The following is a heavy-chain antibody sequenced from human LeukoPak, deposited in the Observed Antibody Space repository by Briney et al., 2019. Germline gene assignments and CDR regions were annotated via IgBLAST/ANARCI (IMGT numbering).Heavy chain of an antibody. V-gene: IGHV4-31*03. CDR2: VCHDGGT. J-gene: IGHJ4*02. CDR1: GGSISSGGYC. Sequence: SETLSLTCTVSGGSISSGGYCWSWIRQHPGKGLEWIGYVCHDGGTSYNPSLKSRVTVAIDTSKNQFSLKLSSVTAADTAVYYCARSPYLDYWGQGTLVTVSS. CDR3: ARSPYLDY.